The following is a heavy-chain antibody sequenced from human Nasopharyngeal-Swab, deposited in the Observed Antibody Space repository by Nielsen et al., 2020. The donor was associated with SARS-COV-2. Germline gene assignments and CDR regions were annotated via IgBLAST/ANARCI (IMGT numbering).Heavy chain of an antibody. CDR3: ARDYYYDSSEYFDL. Sequence: ASVTVSCQASGYTLPRYYMHWVRQAPGQGLEWMGIINPSGGSTSYAQKFQGRVTMTRDTSTSTVYMELSSLRSEDTAVYYCARDYYYDSSEYFDLWGRGTLVTVSS. CDR1: GYTLPRYY. CDR2: INPSGGST. V-gene: IGHV1-46*01. J-gene: IGHJ2*01. D-gene: IGHD3-22*01.